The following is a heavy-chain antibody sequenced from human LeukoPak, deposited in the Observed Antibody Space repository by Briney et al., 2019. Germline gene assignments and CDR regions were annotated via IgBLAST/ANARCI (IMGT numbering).Heavy chain of an antibody. D-gene: IGHD3-10*01. CDR3: ARRRSITMVRGVIITAFDI. CDR2: IHYSGQT. V-gene: IGHV4-59*08. CDR1: GGSISNFY. J-gene: IGHJ3*02. Sequence: SETLSLTCSVSGGSISNFYWSWIRQPPGKGLEWIAYIHYSGQTNQNPSLSGRVTISLDTSENQVSLRLSSVMAADTAVYYCARRRSITMVRGVIITAFDIWGQGTMVTVSS.